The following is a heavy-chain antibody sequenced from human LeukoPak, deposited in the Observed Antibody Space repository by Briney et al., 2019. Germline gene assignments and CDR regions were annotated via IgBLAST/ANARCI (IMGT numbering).Heavy chain of an antibody. D-gene: IGHD3-22*01. CDR1: GGSISTDTNY. J-gene: IGHJ3*02. CDR3: AIRRSGLRAFDI. V-gene: IGHV4-61*05. Sequence: SETLSLTCTVSGGSISTDTNYWAWIRQPPGKGLEWIGYIYYSGNTNYNPSLKSRVTISVDTSKNQFSLKLSSVTAADTAVYYCAIRRSGLRAFDIWGQGTMVTVSS. CDR2: IYYSGNT.